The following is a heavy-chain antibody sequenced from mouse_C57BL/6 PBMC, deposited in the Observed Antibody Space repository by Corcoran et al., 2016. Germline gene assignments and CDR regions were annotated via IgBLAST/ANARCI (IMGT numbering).Heavy chain of an antibody. D-gene: IGHD3-3*01. CDR3: ARLDSNSDY. Sequence: EVQLQQSGPELVKPGASVKISCKASGYTFTDHYMNWVKQSHGKSLEWFGDINPNNGGTSYNQKFKGKATLTVDKSSSTAYMELRSLTSEDSAVYYCARLDSNSDYWGQGTTLTVSS. CDR2: INPNNGGT. CDR1: GYTFTDHY. J-gene: IGHJ2*01. V-gene: IGHV1-26*01.